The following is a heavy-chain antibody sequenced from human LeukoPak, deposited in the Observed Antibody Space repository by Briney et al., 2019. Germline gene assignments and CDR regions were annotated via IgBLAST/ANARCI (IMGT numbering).Heavy chain of an antibody. CDR2: IIPIFGTA. D-gene: IGHD6-6*01. J-gene: IGHJ4*02. CDR1: GGTFSSYA. Sequence: SVKVSCKASGGTFSSYAISWVRQAPGQGLEWMGGIIPIFGTANYAQKFQGRVTITADESTSTAYMELSSLRSEDTAVYYCATLSRSSSAFDYWGQGTLVTVSS. V-gene: IGHV1-69*13. CDR3: ATLSRSSSAFDY.